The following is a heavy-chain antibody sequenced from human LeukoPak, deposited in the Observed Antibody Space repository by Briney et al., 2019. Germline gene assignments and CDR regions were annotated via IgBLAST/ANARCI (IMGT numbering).Heavy chain of an antibody. CDR2: INSDGRVT. Sequence: GGSLRLSCAASGFTFSKYWMLWVRQAPGKGLESVSRINSDGRVTTYADSVKGRFTISRDNADNSLFLQMNSLRAEDTAVYYCATKQWLAPPPDSWGQGTPVTVSS. J-gene: IGHJ4*02. V-gene: IGHV3-74*01. CDR1: GFTFSKYW. D-gene: IGHD6-19*01. CDR3: ATKQWLAPPPDS.